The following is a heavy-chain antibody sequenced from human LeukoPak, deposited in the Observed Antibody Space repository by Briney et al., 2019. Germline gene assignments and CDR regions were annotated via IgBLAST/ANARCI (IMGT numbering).Heavy chain of an antibody. CDR3: ARAAAAGRGDY. Sequence: PSETLSLTCTVSGYSISSGYYWGWIRQPPGKGLEWIGSIYHSGSTYYSPSLKSRVTISVDTSKNQFSLKLSSVTAADTAVYYCARAAAAGRGDYWGQGTLVTVSS. CDR2: IYHSGST. J-gene: IGHJ4*02. CDR1: GYSISSGYY. D-gene: IGHD6-13*01. V-gene: IGHV4-38-2*02.